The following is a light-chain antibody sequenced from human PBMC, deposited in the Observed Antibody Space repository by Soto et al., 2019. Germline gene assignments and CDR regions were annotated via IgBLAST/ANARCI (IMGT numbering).Light chain of an antibody. CDR1: QSVSSSF. V-gene: IGKV3-20*01. CDR3: QQYGGSPLYS. Sequence: ESALTQSPGTLSLSPGERATLSCRASQSVSSSFFAWYQQKPGQAPRLLIYDASTRGNGIPDRFSGSRSATDFTLTISRLEPEDFAVYYCQQYGGSPLYSFGQGTRLEIK. CDR2: DAS. J-gene: IGKJ2*03.